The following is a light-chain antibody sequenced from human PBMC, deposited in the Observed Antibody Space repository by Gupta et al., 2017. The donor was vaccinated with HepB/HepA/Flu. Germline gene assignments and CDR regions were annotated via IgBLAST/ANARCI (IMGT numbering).Light chain of an antibody. V-gene: IGLV2-11*01. CDR3: CSYAGSYTFV. Sequence: SALTPTPPVSGSPGQSVTISCTCTNSDVGDYDYVSWYQQHPDKAPKVVIFSLNKRPSGVPDRFSASKSGNTASLTISGLQTEDEADYYCCSYAGSYTFVCGTGTKVTVL. CDR2: SLN. J-gene: IGLJ1*01. CDR1: NSDVGDYDY.